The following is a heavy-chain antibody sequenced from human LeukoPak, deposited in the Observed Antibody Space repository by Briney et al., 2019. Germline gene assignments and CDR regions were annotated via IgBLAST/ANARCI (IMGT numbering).Heavy chain of an antibody. CDR3: ARQGPYYYGSGSPRGVYFDY. V-gene: IGHV4-59*08. J-gene: IGHJ4*02. Sequence: SETLSLTCTVSGGSISSYYWSWIRQPPGKGLEWIGYIYYSGSTNYNPSLKSRVTISVDTSKNQFSLKLSSVTAADTAVYYCARQGPYYYGSGSPRGVYFDYWGQGTLVTVSS. D-gene: IGHD3-10*01. CDR1: GGSISSYY. CDR2: IYYSGST.